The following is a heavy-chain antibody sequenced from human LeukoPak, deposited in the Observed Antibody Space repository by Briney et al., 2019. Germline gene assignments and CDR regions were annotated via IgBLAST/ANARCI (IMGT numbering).Heavy chain of an antibody. CDR3: AQRGVVIRVILVGFHKEAYYFDS. CDR2: ISGTVAST. D-gene: IGHD3-22*01. V-gene: IGHV3-23*01. J-gene: IGHJ4*02. Sequence: GGSLRLSCSASGFNLSSYAMSWVRQAPGRGLEWVSAISGTVASTYYVVSVKGRCTISRDNPKNTLYLQMNSLRAEDTAVYFCAQRGVVIRVILVGFHKEAYYFDSWGQGALVTVSS. CDR1: GFNLSSYA.